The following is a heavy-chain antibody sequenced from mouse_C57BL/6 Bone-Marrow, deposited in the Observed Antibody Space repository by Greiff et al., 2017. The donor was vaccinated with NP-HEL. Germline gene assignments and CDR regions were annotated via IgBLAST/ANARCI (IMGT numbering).Heavy chain of an antibody. CDR3: AIRGRREGFDY. CDR2: LHPSSIDP. J-gene: IGHJ2*01. Sequence: QVQLQQPGAELVKPGASVKVSCKASGYTFTSYWMHWVKQRPCQVLSFLFILHPSSIDPHSHQTFKGKATLTVDKSSSTAYMQLSSLTSEDSAVYYCAIRGRREGFDYWGQGTTLTVSS. V-gene: IGHV1-74*01. CDR1: GYTFTSYW.